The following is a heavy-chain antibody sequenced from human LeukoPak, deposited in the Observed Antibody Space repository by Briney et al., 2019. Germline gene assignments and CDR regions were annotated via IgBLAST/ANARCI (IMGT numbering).Heavy chain of an antibody. Sequence: PGRSLRLSCAASGFTFSSYAMHWVRQAPAKGLEWVAVISYDGSNKYYADSVEGRFTISRDNSKNTLYLQMNSLRAEDTAVYYCAPSRDGYTMWDYWGQGTLVTVSS. D-gene: IGHD5-24*01. CDR3: APSRDGYTMWDY. CDR2: ISYDGSNK. CDR1: GFTFSSYA. V-gene: IGHV3-30-3*01. J-gene: IGHJ4*02.